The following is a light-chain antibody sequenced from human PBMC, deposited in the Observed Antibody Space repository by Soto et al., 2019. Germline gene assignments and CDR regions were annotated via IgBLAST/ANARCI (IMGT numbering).Light chain of an antibody. CDR1: ERVASNY. CDR3: QQYGGSPWT. V-gene: IGKV3-20*01. Sequence: EVVLTHSAGTLSLSAGERATLFCRASERVASNYLAWYQQKHGQAPRLVIYGASSRATGIPDRFSGSGYGTDFNLTISRLETEDFAVFYCQQYGGSPWTFGQGTKVDIK. CDR2: GAS. J-gene: IGKJ1*01.